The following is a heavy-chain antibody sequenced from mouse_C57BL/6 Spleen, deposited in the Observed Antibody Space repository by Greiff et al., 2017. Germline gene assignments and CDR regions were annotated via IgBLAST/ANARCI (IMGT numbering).Heavy chain of an antibody. CDR3: IYYYGSRGVMDY. CDR2: IDPETGGT. CDR1: GYTFTDYE. V-gene: IGHV1-15*01. D-gene: IGHD1-1*01. Sequence: VQLQESGAELVRPGASVTLSCKASGYTFTDYEMHWVKQTPVHGLEWIGAIDPETGGTAYNQKFKGKAILTADKSSSTAYMELRSLTSEDSAVYYCIYYYGSRGVMDYWGQGTSVTVSS. J-gene: IGHJ4*01.